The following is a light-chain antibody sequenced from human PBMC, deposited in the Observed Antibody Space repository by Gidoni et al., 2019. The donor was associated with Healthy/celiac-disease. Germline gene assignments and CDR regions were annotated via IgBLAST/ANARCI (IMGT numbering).Light chain of an antibody. V-gene: IGKV4-1*01. CDR2: WAS. CDR3: QQYYSTPGWT. Sequence: DIVMTQSPDSLAVSLGERATINCKSSQSVLYSSNNKNYLAWYQQKPGQPPKLLIYWASTRESGVPDRFSGSGSGTDFTLNISSLQAEDVAVYYCQQYYSTPGWTFGQGTKVEIK. CDR1: QSVLYSSNNKNY. J-gene: IGKJ1*01.